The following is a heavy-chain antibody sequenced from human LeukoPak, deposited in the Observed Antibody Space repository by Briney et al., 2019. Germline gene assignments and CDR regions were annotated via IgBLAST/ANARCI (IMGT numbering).Heavy chain of an antibody. CDR3: ARDFSGFDY. CDR1: GGSISSYY. V-gene: IGHV4-4*07. Sequence: SESLSLTCTVSGGSISSYYWSWIRQPAGKGLEWIGRIYTGGSTTHNPSLESRVTMSLDTSKNQFSLKLNSVTAADTAVYYCARDFSGFDYWGQGTLVIVSS. CDR2: IYTGGST. J-gene: IGHJ4*02. D-gene: IGHD3-10*01.